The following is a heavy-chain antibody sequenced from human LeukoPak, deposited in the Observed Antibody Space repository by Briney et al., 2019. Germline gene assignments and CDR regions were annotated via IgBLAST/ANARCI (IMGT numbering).Heavy chain of an antibody. CDR2: IIPIFGTA. J-gene: IGHJ6*03. D-gene: IGHD3-3*01. CDR1: GYTFTGYN. CDR3: ARVVIIWGYYYYMDV. Sequence: SVKVSCKASGYTFTGYNMHWVRQAPGQGLEWMGGIIPIFGTANYAQKFQGRVTITTDESTSTAYMELSSLRSEDTAVYYCARVVIIWGYYYYMDVWGKGTTVTVSS. V-gene: IGHV1-69*05.